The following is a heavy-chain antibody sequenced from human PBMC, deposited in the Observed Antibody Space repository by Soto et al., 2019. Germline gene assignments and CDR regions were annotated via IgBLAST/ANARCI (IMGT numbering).Heavy chain of an antibody. D-gene: IGHD4-17*01. J-gene: IGHJ5*02. CDR1: GYTFTSYD. CDR2: MNPNSGNT. CDR3: ARGIKYGAYSRWFDP. V-gene: IGHV1-8*01. Sequence: ASVKVSCKASGYTFTSYDINWVRQATGQGLEYLGWMNPNSGNTGYVQKLQGRVTMTRDTSISTAYMELSSLRSEDSAVYFCARGIKYGAYSRWFDPWGQGTLVTVSS.